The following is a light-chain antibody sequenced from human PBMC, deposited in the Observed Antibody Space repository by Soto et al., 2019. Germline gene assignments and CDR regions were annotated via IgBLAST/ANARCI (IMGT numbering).Light chain of an antibody. Sequence: EIVMTQSPATLSVSPGERATLSCRASQSVSSNLAWYQQKPGQAPRLLIYGASTRATGFPARFSGSGSGSELTLTISSLQSEDFAVYYCQQYNNWPQTSGQGTKVDIK. CDR1: QSVSSN. CDR3: QQYNNWPQT. J-gene: IGKJ1*01. CDR2: GAS. V-gene: IGKV3-15*01.